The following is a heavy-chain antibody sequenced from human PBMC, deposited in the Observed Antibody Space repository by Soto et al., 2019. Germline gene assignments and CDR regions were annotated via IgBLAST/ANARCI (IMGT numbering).Heavy chain of an antibody. V-gene: IGHV1-69*02. J-gene: IGHJ4*02. D-gene: IGHD3-9*01. CDR1: GGTFSSYT. CDR3: ASSLDKPDGY. Sequence: QVQLVQSGAEVKKPGSSVKVSCKASGGTFSSYTISWLRQAPGQGLEWMGRIIPILGIANYAQKFQGRVTIAADKSTSTAYMELSSLRSEDTAVYYCASSLDKPDGYWCQGTQVTVSS. CDR2: IIPILGIA.